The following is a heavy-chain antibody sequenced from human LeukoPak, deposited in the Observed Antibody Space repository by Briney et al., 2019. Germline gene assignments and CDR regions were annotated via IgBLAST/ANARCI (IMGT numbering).Heavy chain of an antibody. V-gene: IGHV1-8*01. CDR1: GYTFTSYD. J-gene: IGHJ4*02. CDR3: ARGQYNWNDRYFDY. Sequence: ASVKVSCKASGYTFTSYDINWVRQATGQGLEWVGWTNPNSGNTGYAQKFQGRVTMTRNTSISTAYMELSSLRSEDTAVYYCARGQYNWNDRYFDYWGQGTLVTVSS. D-gene: IGHD1-1*01. CDR2: TNPNSGNT.